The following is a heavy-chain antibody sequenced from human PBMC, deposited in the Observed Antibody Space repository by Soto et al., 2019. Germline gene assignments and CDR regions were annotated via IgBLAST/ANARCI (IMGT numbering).Heavy chain of an antibody. CDR2: INPNSGGT. CDR1: GYTFTGYY. D-gene: IGHD3-10*01. V-gene: IGHV1-2*02. CDR3: ASMALDYGSGYPLYGMDV. J-gene: IGHJ6*02. Sequence: ASVKVSCKASGYTFTGYYMHWVRHAPGQGREWMGWINPNSGGTNYAQKFQGRVTMTRDTSISTAYTELSRLRSDDTAVYYCASMALDYGSGYPLYGMDVWGQGTTVTVSS.